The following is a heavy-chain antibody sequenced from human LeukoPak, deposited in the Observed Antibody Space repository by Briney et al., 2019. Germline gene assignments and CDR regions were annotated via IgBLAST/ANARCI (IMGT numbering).Heavy chain of an antibody. CDR2: IKQDGSEQ. D-gene: IGHD3-22*01. V-gene: IGHV3-7*01. CDR3: ARGAFDSSGYCYYYYYMDV. CDR1: GFTFSRYW. Sequence: GGSLRLSCAASGFTFSRYWMSWVRQAPGKGLEWVANIKQDGSEQYYVDSVKGRFTISRDNARNSLYLQMNSLRGEDTAVFYCARGAFDSSGYCYYYYYMDVWGKGTTVTVSS. J-gene: IGHJ6*03.